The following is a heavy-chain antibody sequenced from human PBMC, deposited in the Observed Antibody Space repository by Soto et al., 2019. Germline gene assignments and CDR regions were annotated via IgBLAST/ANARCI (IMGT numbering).Heavy chain of an antibody. D-gene: IGHD3-16*01. V-gene: IGHV1-2*02. CDR3: ARDERSYGEPPFDY. J-gene: IGHJ4*02. CDR1: GFTFTGYY. CDR2: IKSDGGDP. Sequence: ASVKVSCKASGFTFTGYYIHWVRQAPGQGLEWMGWIKSDGGDPKYAQKFQDRVTMTRDTSMNTVYMELSGLRSDDSAVYYCARDERSYGEPPFDYWGQGTLVTVSS.